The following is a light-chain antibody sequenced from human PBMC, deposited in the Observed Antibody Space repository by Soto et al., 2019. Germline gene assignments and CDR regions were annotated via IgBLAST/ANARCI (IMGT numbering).Light chain of an antibody. Sequence: ERVMTQSAAALSVSPGERVTLSCRTSQSISSYLAWYQQQPGQAPRLLIYDASNRATGIPARFSGSGSGTDFTLTISSLEPEDFAVYYCQQRSNWPLTFGGGTKVDIK. CDR1: QSISSY. CDR2: DAS. J-gene: IGKJ4*01. V-gene: IGKV3-11*01. CDR3: QQRSNWPLT.